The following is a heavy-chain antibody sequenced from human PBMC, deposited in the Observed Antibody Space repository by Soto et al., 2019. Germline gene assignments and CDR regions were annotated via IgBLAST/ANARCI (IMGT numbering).Heavy chain of an antibody. CDR2: INHSGST. Sequence: PSETLSLTCAVYGGSFSGYYWSWIRQPPVKVLEWIGEINHSGSTNYNPSLKSRVTISVDTSKNQFSLKLSSVTAEDTAVYYCARDRKYYDILTGYYPPYYYYYGMDVWGQGTTVT. D-gene: IGHD3-9*01. V-gene: IGHV4-34*01. CDR1: GGSFSGYY. J-gene: IGHJ6*02. CDR3: ARDRKYYDILTGYYPPYYYYYGMDV.